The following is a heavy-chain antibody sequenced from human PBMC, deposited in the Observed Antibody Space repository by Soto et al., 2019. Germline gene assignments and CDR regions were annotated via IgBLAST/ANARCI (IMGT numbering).Heavy chain of an antibody. CDR2: IIPIFGTA. J-gene: IGHJ6*02. V-gene: IGHV1-69*13. D-gene: IGHD3-9*01. CDR1: GGTFSSYS. CDR3: ARGALRYFDRQGPRYYGMDV. Sequence: SVKVSCKASGGTFSSYSISWVLQAPGQGLEWMGGIIPIFGTANYAQKFQGRVTITADESTSTAYMELSSLRSEDTAVYYCARGALRYFDRQGPRYYGMDVWGQGTTVTVSS.